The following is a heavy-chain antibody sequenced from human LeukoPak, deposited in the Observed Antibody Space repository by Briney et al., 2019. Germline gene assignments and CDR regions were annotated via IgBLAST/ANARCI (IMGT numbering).Heavy chain of an antibody. V-gene: IGHV4-61*09. CDR3: ARVGFSDYDFWSGYSDAFDI. Sequence: SQTLSLTCTVSGGSITSGPYYWSWIRQPAGKGLEWIGHIFFSGSTNYSPSLNSRLSISIDTSKNQFSLKLSSVTAADTAVYYCARVGFSDYDFWSGYSDAFDIWGQGTMVTVSS. CDR1: GGSITSGPYY. CDR2: IFFSGST. J-gene: IGHJ3*02. D-gene: IGHD3-3*01.